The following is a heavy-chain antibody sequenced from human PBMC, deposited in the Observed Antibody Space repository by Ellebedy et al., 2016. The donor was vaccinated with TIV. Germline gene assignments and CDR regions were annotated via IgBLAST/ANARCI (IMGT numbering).Heavy chain of an antibody. J-gene: IGHJ4*02. CDR2: INTYNGNT. CDR3: ARGITGPVDLGY. V-gene: IGHV1-18*04. Sequence: AASVKVSCKASGHTFTSDGFGWVRQAPGQGLEWMGWINTYNGNTNYAKSFQGRVTRTTDTSTNTAYLDLRSLRPDDTAVYYCARGITGPVDLGYWGQGTLVTVSS. CDR1: GHTFTSDG. D-gene: IGHD1-1*01.